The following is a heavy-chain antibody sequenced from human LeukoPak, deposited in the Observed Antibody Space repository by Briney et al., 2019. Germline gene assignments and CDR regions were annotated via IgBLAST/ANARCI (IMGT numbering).Heavy chain of an antibody. CDR3: ANDDGDYYFDY. CDR2: ISYDGSNK. CDR1: GITFSSFW. V-gene: IGHV3-30*18. Sequence: GGSLRLSCAVSGITFSSFWMSWVRRAPGKGLEWVAVISYDGSNKYYADSVKGRFTISRDNSKNTLYLQMNSLRAEDTAVYYCANDDGDYYFDYWGQGTLVTVSS. J-gene: IGHJ4*02. D-gene: IGHD4-17*01.